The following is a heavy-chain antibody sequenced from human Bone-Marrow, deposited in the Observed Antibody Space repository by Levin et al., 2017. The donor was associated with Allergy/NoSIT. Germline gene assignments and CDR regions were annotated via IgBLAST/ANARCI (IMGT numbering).Heavy chain of an antibody. CDR3: AKEAGDYAVATD. CDR1: GFTFRNFA. Sequence: GGSLRLSCAASGFTFRNFAMSWVRQAPGRGLEWLSAIRGNGVRTYYADSAKGRFTISRDNSKNTVYLQMSSLRAEDTALYYCAKEAGDYAVATDWGQGTLVTVSS. CDR2: IRGNGVRT. V-gene: IGHV3-23*01. J-gene: IGHJ4*02. D-gene: IGHD3-9*01.